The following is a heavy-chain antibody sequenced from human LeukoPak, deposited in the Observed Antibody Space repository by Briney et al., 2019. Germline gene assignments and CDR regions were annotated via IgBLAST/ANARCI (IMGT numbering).Heavy chain of an antibody. Sequence: ASVKVSCKASGYTFTSYGISWVRQAPGQGLEWMGWISAYNGNTNYAQKLQGRVTMTTDTSTSTAYMELRSLRSDDTAVYYCARVHSGWYKENWFDPWGQGTLVTVSS. V-gene: IGHV1-18*01. CDR1: GYTFTSYG. CDR2: ISAYNGNT. CDR3: ARVHSGWYKENWFDP. J-gene: IGHJ5*02. D-gene: IGHD6-13*01.